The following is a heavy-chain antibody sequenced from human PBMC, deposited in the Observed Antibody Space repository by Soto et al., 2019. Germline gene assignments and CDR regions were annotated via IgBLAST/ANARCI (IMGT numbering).Heavy chain of an antibody. CDR1: GYTFTSYY. D-gene: IGHD5-18*01. J-gene: IGHJ4*02. CDR2: INPSGGST. V-gene: IGHV1-46*01. CDR3: ARVPTAMAEDPFDY. Sequence: ASVKVSCKASGYTFTSYYMHWVRQAPGQGQEWMGIINPSGGSTSYAQKFQGRVTMTRDTSTSTVYMELSSLRSEDTAVYYCARVPTAMAEDPFDYWGQGTLVTSPQ.